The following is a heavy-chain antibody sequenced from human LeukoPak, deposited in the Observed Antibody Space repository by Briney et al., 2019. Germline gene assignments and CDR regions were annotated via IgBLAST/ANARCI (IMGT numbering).Heavy chain of an antibody. Sequence: SETLSLTCAVYGGSFSGYYWSWIRQPPGKGLEWIGEINHSGSTNYNPSLKSRVTISVDTSKNQFSLKLSSVTAADTAVYYCANTHTYYYGSSGYDAFDIWGQGTMVTVSS. V-gene: IGHV4-34*01. CDR3: ANTHTYYYGSSGYDAFDI. CDR2: INHSGST. D-gene: IGHD3-22*01. CDR1: GGSFSGYY. J-gene: IGHJ3*02.